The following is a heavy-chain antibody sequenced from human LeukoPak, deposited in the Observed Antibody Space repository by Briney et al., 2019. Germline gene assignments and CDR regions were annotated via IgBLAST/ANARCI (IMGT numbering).Heavy chain of an antibody. D-gene: IGHD3-22*01. CDR1: GFTFSSYA. CDR3: AKDYMIVVVITPYFDY. J-gene: IGHJ4*02. Sequence: GGSLRLSCAASGFTFSSYAMSWVRQAPGKGLEWVSAISGSGGSTYYADSVKGRFTISRDNSKNTLYLQMNSLRAEDTAVYYCAKDYMIVVVITPYFDYWGQGTLVAVSS. V-gene: IGHV3-23*01. CDR2: ISGSGGST.